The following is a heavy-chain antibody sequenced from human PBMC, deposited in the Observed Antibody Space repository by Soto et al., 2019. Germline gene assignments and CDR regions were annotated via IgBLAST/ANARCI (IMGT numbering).Heavy chain of an antibody. CDR2: TRNKANSYTT. Sequence: SLRLSCAASGFTFSDHYMDWVRQAPGKGLEWVGRTRNKANSYTTEYAASVKGRFTISRDDSKNSLYLQMNSLKTEDTAVYYCARDRSTGSYLDAFDIWGQGTMVTVSS. J-gene: IGHJ3*02. V-gene: IGHV3-72*01. D-gene: IGHD1-26*01. CDR3: ARDRSTGSYLDAFDI. CDR1: GFTFSDHY.